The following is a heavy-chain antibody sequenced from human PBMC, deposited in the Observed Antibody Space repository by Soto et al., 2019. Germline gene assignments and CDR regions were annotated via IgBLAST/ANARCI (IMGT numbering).Heavy chain of an antibody. Sequence: ASVKVSCKVSGYTLTELSMHWVRQAPGKGLEWIGGFDPEDGETIYAQKFQGRVTMTEDTSTDTAYMELSSLRSEDTAVYYCATDLGERVAGMTTPYYYMDVWGKGTTVTVSS. CDR3: ATDLGERVAGMTTPYYYMDV. CDR1: GYTLTELS. V-gene: IGHV1-24*01. D-gene: IGHD4-4*01. J-gene: IGHJ6*03. CDR2: FDPEDGET.